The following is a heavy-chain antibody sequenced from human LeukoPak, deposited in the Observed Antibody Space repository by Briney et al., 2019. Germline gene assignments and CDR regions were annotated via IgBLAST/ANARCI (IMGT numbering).Heavy chain of an antibody. CDR3: ARSRARIDYYGSGSTSWVIDY. V-gene: IGHV4-61*02. CDR1: GGSISSGSYY. J-gene: IGHJ4*02. CDR2: IYTSGST. D-gene: IGHD3-10*01. Sequence: SQTLSLTCTVSGGSISSGSYYWSWIRQPAGKGLEWIGRIYTSGSTNYNPSLKSRFTISVDTSKNQFSLKLSSVTAADTAVYYRARSRARIDYYGSGSTSWVIDYWGQGTLVTVSS.